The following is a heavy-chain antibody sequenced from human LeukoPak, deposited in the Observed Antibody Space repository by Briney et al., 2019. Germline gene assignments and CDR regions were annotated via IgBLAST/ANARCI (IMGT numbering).Heavy chain of an antibody. Sequence: PGGSLRLSCAASGFTFSRYWMHWVRQVPGKGLEWVANIKQDGSEKYYVDSVKGRFTISRDNAKNSLYLQMNSLRAEDTAVYYCARDYYDSSGYPPYYWGQGTLVTVSS. CDR2: IKQDGSEK. J-gene: IGHJ4*02. V-gene: IGHV3-7*01. CDR1: GFTFSRYW. CDR3: ARDYYDSSGYPPYY. D-gene: IGHD3-22*01.